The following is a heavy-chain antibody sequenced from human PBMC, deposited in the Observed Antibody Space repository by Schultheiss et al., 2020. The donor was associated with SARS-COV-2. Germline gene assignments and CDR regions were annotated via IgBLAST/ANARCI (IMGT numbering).Heavy chain of an antibody. J-gene: IGHJ4*02. D-gene: IGHD7-27*01. Sequence: SQTLSLTCTVSGGSISNNSYYWDWIRQPPGKGLEWIGNIYYGGSANYNPSLKSRITISLDTSENQFSMKLSSVTAADTAVYYCARATGVTSHDYWGRGTLVTVSS. CDR3: ARATGVTSHDY. CDR1: GGSISNNSYY. V-gene: IGHV4-39*07. CDR2: IYYGGSA.